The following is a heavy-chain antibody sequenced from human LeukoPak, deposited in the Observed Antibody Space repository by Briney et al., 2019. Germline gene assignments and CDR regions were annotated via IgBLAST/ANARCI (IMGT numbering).Heavy chain of an antibody. CDR2: ISTYSGTT. CDR3: ARDRAAAVQVSRYNWFDP. CDR1: GCIFTTYG. D-gene: IGHD6-13*01. Sequence: ASVKVSCKASGCIFTTYGISWVRRAPGQGLEWVGWISTYSGTTNYAQKLQGRVTMTTDTSTSTAYMELRSLRSDDTAIYYCARDRAAAVQVSRYNWFDPWGQGTLVTVSS. J-gene: IGHJ5*02. V-gene: IGHV1-18*01.